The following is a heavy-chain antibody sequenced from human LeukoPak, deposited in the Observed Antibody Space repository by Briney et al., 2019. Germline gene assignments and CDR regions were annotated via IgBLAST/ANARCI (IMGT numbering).Heavy chain of an antibody. J-gene: IGHJ4*02. CDR1: GGSISSYY. CDR2: IYYSGST. D-gene: IGHD3-3*01. Sequence: SETLSLTCTVSGGSISSYYWSWIRQPPGKGLEWIGYIYYSGSTNYNPSLKSRVTISVDTSKNQFSLKLSSVTAADTAVYYCARNSGFLEWLPFGFDYWGQGTLVTVSS. CDR3: ARNSGFLEWLPFGFDY. V-gene: IGHV4-59*08.